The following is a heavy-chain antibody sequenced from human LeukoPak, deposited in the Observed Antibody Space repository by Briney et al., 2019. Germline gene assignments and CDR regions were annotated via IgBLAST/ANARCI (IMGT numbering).Heavy chain of an antibody. CDR1: GGTFSSYA. Sequence: ASVKVSCKASGGTFSSYAIRWVRQAPGQGLEWMGWINPIFGATHYAQKFQVRVTITTDKSTSTAYMELSKVRSDDTTVYSLSNYLYSDCSYYYCVDVCDKGNTATVTS. J-gene: IGHJ6*03. D-gene: IGHD1-7*01. CDR2: INPIFGAT. CDR3: SNYLYSDCSYYYCVDV. V-gene: IGHV1-69*05.